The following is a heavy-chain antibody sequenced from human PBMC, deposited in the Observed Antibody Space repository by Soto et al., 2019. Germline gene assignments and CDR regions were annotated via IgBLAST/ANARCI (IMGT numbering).Heavy chain of an antibody. CDR3: ASLRDSSGWWNDY. CDR1: GGSIRSSSYY. J-gene: IGHJ4*02. V-gene: IGHV4-39*01. Sequence: SETLSLTCTVSGGSIRSSSYYWAWIRQPPGKGLEWIGNIYSSGSTYYKPSLKSRVTISVDTSKNQFSLRLSSVTAADTAVYYCASLRDSSGWWNDYWGQGTLVTVSS. D-gene: IGHD6-19*01. CDR2: IYSSGST.